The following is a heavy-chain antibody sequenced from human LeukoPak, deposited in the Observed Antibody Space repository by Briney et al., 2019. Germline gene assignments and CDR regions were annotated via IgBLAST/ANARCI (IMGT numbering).Heavy chain of an antibody. CDR3: ARGGGLVPGSWLDP. D-gene: IGHD6-19*01. CDR1: GGSFSGYY. J-gene: IGHJ5*02. V-gene: IGHV4-34*01. Sequence: PSETLSLTCAVYGGSFSGYYWSWIRQPPGKGLEWIGEINHSGSTNYNPSLKSRVTISVDTSKNQFSLKLSSVTAADTAVYYCARGGGLVPGSWLDPWGQGTLVTVSS. CDR2: INHSGST.